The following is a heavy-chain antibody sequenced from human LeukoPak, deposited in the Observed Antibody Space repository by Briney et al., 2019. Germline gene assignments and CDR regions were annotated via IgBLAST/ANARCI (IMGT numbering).Heavy chain of an antibody. CDR3: ATGRSTNCYGGNCFFYYMDV. J-gene: IGHJ6*03. D-gene: IGHD2-2*01. V-gene: IGHV3-30*04. Sequence: SGGSLRLSCAASGFTFNNYFMHWVRQAPGKGLEWVAVISYTGDTKYYADSVKGRFTISRDSSKNTLWLQMNSLRAEDTAVYYCATGRSTNCYGGNCFFYYMDVWGKGTTVTVSS. CDR2: ISYTGDTK. CDR1: GFTFNNYF.